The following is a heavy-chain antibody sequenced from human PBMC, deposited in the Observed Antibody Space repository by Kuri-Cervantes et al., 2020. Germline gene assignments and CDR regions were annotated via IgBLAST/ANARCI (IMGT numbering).Heavy chain of an antibody. V-gene: IGHV4-31*03. CDR2: IYYSGST. CDR1: GGSISSRGYY. CDR3: ARINTRPARGVY. J-gene: IGHJ4*02. Sequence: LRLSCTVSGGSISSRGYYWNWIRQHPGKGLEWIGYIYYSGSTYYNPSLKSRVTISVDTSKNQFSLKLSPVTAADTAVYVCARINTRPARGVYWGQGTLVTVSS. D-gene: IGHD6-6*01.